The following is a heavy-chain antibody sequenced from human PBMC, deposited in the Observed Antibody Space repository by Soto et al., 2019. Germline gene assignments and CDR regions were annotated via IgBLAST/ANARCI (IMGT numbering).Heavy chain of an antibody. CDR3: ARDGHVAAFDY. CDR1: GYTFTVYA. D-gene: IGHD2-21*01. V-gene: IGHV1-3*01. CDR2: INAGNGNT. Sequence: APVEASCKASGYTFTVYAMRWVRQAPGQRLEWMGWINAGNGNTKYSQKFQGRVTITRDTSASTAYMELSSLRSEDTAVYYCARDGHVAAFDYWGQGTLVTVSS. J-gene: IGHJ4*02.